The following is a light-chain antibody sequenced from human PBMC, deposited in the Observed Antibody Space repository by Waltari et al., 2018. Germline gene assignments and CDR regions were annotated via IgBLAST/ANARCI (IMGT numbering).Light chain of an antibody. J-gene: IGLJ3*02. V-gene: IGLV2-14*01. CDR3: TSYTSRKTRV. Sequence: QSALTQPASVSGSPGQSITISCTGSSSDVGGYDYVSWYQQHPGKAPKPMSYDVSNRPSGVSNRFSGSKSGNMASLTISGLQAEDEADYYCTSYTSRKTRVFGGGTKVTVL. CDR2: DVS. CDR1: SSDVGGYDY.